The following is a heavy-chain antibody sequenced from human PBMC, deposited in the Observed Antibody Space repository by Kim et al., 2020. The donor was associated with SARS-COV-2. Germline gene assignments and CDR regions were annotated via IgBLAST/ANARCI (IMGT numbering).Heavy chain of an antibody. Sequence: ASVKVSCKASGYTFTSYGISWVRQAPGQGLEWMGWISAYNGNTNYAQKLQGRVTMTTDTSTSTAYMELRSLRSDDTAVYYCARWKIRFLEWPPRANYYYCTDGLGKGTTVTVSS. CDR1: GYTFTSYG. CDR2: ISAYNGNT. V-gene: IGHV1-18*01. CDR3: ARWKIRFLEWPPRANYYYCTDG. D-gene: IGHD3-3*01. J-gene: IGHJ6*03.